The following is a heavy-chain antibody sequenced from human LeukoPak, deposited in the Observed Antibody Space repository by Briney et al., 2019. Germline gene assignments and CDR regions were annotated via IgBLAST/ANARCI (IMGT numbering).Heavy chain of an antibody. J-gene: IGHJ4*02. V-gene: IGHV3-7*01. CDR3: ARDPESQKARDGLDY. Sequence: GGSLRLYCVASGFSFSDYSMTWVRQAPGKGLEWVASIKTDGSAKYCVDSLKGRFTISRDNAKNSLYLQMNNLRAEDTAVYYCARDPESQKARDGLDYWGQGSLVTVAS. CDR2: IKTDGSAK. D-gene: IGHD1-14*01. CDR1: GFSFSDYS.